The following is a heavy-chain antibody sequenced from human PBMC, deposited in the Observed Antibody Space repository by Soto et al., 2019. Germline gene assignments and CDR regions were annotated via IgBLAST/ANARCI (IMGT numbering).Heavy chain of an antibody. V-gene: IGHV3-23*01. J-gene: IGHJ4*02. Sequence: PEGCRRLSWAASGCTRSNYCMIWTRHVPGKGLEWVSGLYGSGRGINYADSVKGRFTISRDNSAYSVYLQMNNLRLEDTAVYYCAKDGASFDGVWLAHVWGQGTGVTVSS. CDR3: AKDGASFDGVWLAHV. CDR1: GCTRSNYC. CDR2: LYGSGRGI. D-gene: IGHD3-9*01.